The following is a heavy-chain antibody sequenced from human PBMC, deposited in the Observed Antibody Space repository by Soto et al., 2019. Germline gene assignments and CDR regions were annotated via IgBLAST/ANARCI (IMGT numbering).Heavy chain of an antibody. CDR1: GGSISSGGYY. J-gene: IGHJ4*02. D-gene: IGHD3-16*01. CDR3: ARGPGIMAKIDY. CDR2: IYYSGST. V-gene: IGHV4-31*03. Sequence: QVQLLESGPGLVKPSQTLSLTCTVSGGSISSGGYYWSWIRQHPGKGLEWIGYIYYSGSTYYNPSLXSXXTISVDTSKNQYSLKLSSVTAADTAVYYCARGPGIMAKIDYWGQGTLVTVSS.